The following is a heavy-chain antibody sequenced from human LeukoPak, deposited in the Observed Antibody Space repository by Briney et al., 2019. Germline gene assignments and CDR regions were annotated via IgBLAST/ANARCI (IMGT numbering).Heavy chain of an antibody. V-gene: IGHV3-23*01. CDR2: IGGSNGIT. Sequence: GGSLRLSCAASRFTFNSYAMSWVRQAPGKGLEWVSVIGGSNGITFYVGSVKGRFTISRDNSKDALYLQMNSLRAEDTAVYYCARNENSGWGYFDYWGQGTLVTVSS. D-gene: IGHD5-12*01. CDR3: ARNENSGWGYFDY. CDR1: RFTFNSYA. J-gene: IGHJ4*02.